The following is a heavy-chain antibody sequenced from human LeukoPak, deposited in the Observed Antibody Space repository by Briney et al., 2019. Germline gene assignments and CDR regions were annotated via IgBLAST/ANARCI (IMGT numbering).Heavy chain of an antibody. CDR1: GFTFSSYG. J-gene: IGHJ4*02. Sequence: GGSLRLSCAASGFTFSSYGMHWVRQAPGKGLEWVAFISYDGSDKDYADSVKGRFTISRDNAKNTLYLQMNSLRTEDTAVYYCTRAGSGWYNSFDCWGQGTLVTVSS. D-gene: IGHD6-19*01. V-gene: IGHV3-30*03. CDR2: ISYDGSDK. CDR3: TRAGSGWYNSFDC.